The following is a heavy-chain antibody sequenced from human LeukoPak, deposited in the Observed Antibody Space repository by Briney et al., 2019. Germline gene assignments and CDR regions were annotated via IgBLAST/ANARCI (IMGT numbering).Heavy chain of an antibody. J-gene: IGHJ4*02. V-gene: IGHV3-30*18. CDR3: SKTIAVADPTDY. CDR1: GFTFSSYA. Sequence: GGSLRLSCAASGFTFSSYAMHWVRQAPGKGLEWLAVMSSDGGDIYYADSVKGRFTISRDNSKNTLYLQINSLRAEDTAVYYCSKTIAVADPTDYWGQGTLVTVSS. D-gene: IGHD6-19*01. CDR2: MSSDGGDI.